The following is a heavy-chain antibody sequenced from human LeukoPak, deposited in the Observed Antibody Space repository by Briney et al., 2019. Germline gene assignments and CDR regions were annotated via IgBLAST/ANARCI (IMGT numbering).Heavy chain of an antibody. V-gene: IGHV1-2*02. D-gene: IGHD3-9*01. Sequence: VASLKVSCKTSGYTFTDYYMHWVRQAPGQGLEWMGWINPNTGGTNYAQKFQGRVTMTRDTSITTAYMEMSRLRSDDTVLYYCARSPHILTGENFNYWGQGTLVTVSS. CDR3: ARSPHILTGENFNY. J-gene: IGHJ4*02. CDR1: GYTFTDYY. CDR2: INPNTGGT.